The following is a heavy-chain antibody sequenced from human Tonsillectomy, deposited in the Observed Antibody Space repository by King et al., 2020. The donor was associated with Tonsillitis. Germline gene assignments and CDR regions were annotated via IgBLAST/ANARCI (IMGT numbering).Heavy chain of an antibody. CDR1: GFTFSSFW. D-gene: IGHD6-25*01. V-gene: IGHV3-7*01. CDR2: IKQDGSEK. Sequence: VQLVESGGGLVQPGGSLRLSCAASGFTFSSFWMSWVRQAPGKGLGWGAIIKQDGSEKLYVDSVKGRFTISRDNAKNSLYLQMNSLRAEDTAVYYCASGSGWVFDYWGQGTLVTVSS. J-gene: IGHJ4*02. CDR3: ASGSGWVFDY.